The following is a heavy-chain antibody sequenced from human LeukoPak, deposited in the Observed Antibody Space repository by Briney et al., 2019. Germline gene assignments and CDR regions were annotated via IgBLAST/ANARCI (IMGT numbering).Heavy chain of an antibody. V-gene: IGHV1-18*01. J-gene: IGHJ4*02. CDR3: ARGVYYDILTGYYTLFDY. D-gene: IGHD3-9*01. CDR1: GYTFTSYG. CDR2: ISAYNGNT. Sequence: GASVKVSRKASGYTFTSYGISWVRQAPGQGLEWMGWISAYNGNTNYAQKLQGRVTMTTDTSTSTAYMELRSLRSDDTAVYYCARGVYYDILTGYYTLFDYWGQGTLVTVSS.